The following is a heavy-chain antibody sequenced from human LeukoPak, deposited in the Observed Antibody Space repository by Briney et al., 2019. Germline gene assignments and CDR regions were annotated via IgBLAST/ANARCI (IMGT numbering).Heavy chain of an antibody. CDR3: ARSIVGANWFDP. J-gene: IGHJ5*02. Sequence: SETLSLTCAVYGGSFSGYYWSWIRQPPGKGLEWIGEINHSGSTNYNPSLKSRVTISVDTSKNQFSLKLSSVTAADTAVYYCARSIVGANWFDPWGQGTLGTVSS. V-gene: IGHV4-34*01. D-gene: IGHD1-26*01. CDR2: INHSGST. CDR1: GGSFSGYY.